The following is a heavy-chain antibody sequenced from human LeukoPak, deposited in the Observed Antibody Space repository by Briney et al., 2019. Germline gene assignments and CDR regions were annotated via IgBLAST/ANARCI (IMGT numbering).Heavy chain of an antibody. D-gene: IGHD3-9*01. J-gene: IGHJ5*02. V-gene: IGHV4-39*07. Sequence: SETLSLTCTVSGGSISSNSSSWGWIRQPPGKGLQWIGSFYYGGRTSFNPSLKSRVTISVDTSKNQFSLKLSSVTAADTAVYYCATEFYDFLSGESWFDPWGQGALVTVS. CDR2: FYYGGRT. CDR1: GGSISSNSSS. CDR3: ATEFYDFLSGESWFDP.